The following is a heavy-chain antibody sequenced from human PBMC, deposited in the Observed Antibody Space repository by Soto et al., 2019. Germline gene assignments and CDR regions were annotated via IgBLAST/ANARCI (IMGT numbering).Heavy chain of an antibody. CDR1: GGPISSYY. CDR2: IYYSGST. J-gene: IGHJ4*02. V-gene: IGHV4-59*01. CDR3: ARVSRRNYYGSLDY. Sequence: SETLSLTCTVSGGPISSYYWSWIRQPPGKGLEWIGYIYYSGSTNYNPSLKSLVTISVDTSKNQFSLKLSSVTAADTAVYYCARVSRRNYYGSLDYWGQGTLVTVSS. D-gene: IGHD3-10*01.